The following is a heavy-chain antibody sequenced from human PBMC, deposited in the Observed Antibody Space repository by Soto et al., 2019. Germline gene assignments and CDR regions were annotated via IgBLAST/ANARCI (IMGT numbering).Heavy chain of an antibody. CDR1: GVTVSSSY. CDR3: ARGAPSCSCPEY. J-gene: IGHJ4*02. V-gene: IGHV3-66*01. Sequence: PGGSLRLSCAASGVTVSSSYMSWVRQAPGKGLEWVSVIQSGGSTYYADSVKGRFSISRDNSKNTLYLQMNSLRAEDTAVYYCARGAPSCSCPEYWGQGTLVTVSS. CDR2: IQSGGST. D-gene: IGHD2-15*01.